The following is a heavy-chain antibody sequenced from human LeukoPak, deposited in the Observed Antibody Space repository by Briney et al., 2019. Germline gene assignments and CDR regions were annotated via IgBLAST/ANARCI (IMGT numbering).Heavy chain of an antibody. CDR3: ARGGRLWFGELIHYYYYMDV. J-gene: IGHJ6*03. V-gene: IGHV4-4*07. CDR2: IYTSGST. CDR1: GGSISSSNW. Sequence: SETLSLTCAVSGGSISSSNWWSWIRQPAGKGLEWIGRIYTSGSTNYNPSLKSRVTMSVDMSKNQFSLKLSSVTAADTAVYYCARGGRLWFGELIHYYYYMDVWGKGTTVTISS. D-gene: IGHD3-10*01.